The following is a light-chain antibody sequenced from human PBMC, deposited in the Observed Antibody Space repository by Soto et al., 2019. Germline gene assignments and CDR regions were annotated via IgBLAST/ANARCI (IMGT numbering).Light chain of an antibody. Sequence: DIQITQSPSTRAASVGDIVTITCRASQSISSWLAWYQQKPGKAPKLLIYKASSLESGVPSSFSGSGSGTDFPLTISSMKPDDSATYYCQQYNSYSTFGHGTKVDIK. CDR3: QQYNSYST. J-gene: IGKJ1*01. V-gene: IGKV1-5*03. CDR2: KAS. CDR1: QSISSW.